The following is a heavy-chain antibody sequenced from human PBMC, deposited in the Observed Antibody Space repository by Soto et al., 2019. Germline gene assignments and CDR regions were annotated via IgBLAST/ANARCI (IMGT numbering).Heavy chain of an antibody. CDR3: ARVKGCTNGVCFYYYYMDV. CDR1: GCSISSYY. Sequence: ASGTLSLTCTVSGCSISSYYWSWVRQPPGKGPEWIGYIYYSGSTNYNPSLKSRVTISVDTSKNQFSLKLSSVTAADTAVYYCARVKGCTNGVCFYYYYMDVWGKGTTVTVSS. CDR2: IYYSGST. D-gene: IGHD2-8*01. V-gene: IGHV4-59*01. J-gene: IGHJ6*03.